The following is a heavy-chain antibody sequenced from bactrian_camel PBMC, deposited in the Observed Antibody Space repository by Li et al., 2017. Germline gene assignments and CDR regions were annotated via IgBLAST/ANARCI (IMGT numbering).Heavy chain of an antibody. CDR2: INSDSGST. J-gene: IGHJ4*01. V-gene: IGHV3S1*01. Sequence: HVQLVESGGGSVQAGGSLRLSCARSGFVYTGYCISWFRQAPGKEREGVAVINSDSGSTSYVDSVKGRFTISRDNAKNTLYLQMNSLKNEDTAVYYCATTRRLSTVVAGLPEYWGQGTQVTVS. D-gene: IGHD6*01. CDR1: GFVYTGYC. CDR3: ATTRRLSTVVAGLPEY.